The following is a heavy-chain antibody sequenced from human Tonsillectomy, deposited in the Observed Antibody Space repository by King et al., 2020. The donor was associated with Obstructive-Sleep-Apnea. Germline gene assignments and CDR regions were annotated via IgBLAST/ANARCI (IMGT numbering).Heavy chain of an antibody. CDR3: AKDHYISGWFGWFDP. Sequence: VQLVESGGGLVQPGGSLRLSCVASKFTFRNYAMNWVRQAPGKGLEWVSGITGSGDKTYYSDAVEGRFTISRDNSKNTLYLQMKSLRAEDTAVYFCAKDHYISGWFGWFDPWGQGTLVTVSS. J-gene: IGHJ5*02. CDR2: ITGSGDKT. V-gene: IGHV3-23*04. CDR1: KFTFRNYA. D-gene: IGHD6-13*01.